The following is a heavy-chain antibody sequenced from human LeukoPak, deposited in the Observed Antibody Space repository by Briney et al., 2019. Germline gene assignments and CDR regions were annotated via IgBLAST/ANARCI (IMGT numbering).Heavy chain of an antibody. V-gene: IGHV1-18*01. D-gene: IGHD2/OR15-2a*01. J-gene: IGHJ4*02. CDR2: ISANNGNT. CDR3: ARLGLWKYYFDY. CDR1: GYTFTSYG. Sequence: SVKVSCKASGYTFTSYGVTWVRQAPGQGVEWMGWISANNGNTNYAQKFQDRVTMTTDTSTTTAYMELTSLRSDDTAVYYCARLGLWKYYFDYWGQGTLVTVSS.